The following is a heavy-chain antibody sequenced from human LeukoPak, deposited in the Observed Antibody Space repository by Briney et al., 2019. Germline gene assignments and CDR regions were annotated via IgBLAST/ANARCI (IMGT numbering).Heavy chain of an antibody. CDR1: GLTFSSSG. D-gene: IGHD3-3*01. CDR2: IRNDGSDK. CDR3: ASRVVTSFDY. Sequence: GGSLRLSCAASGLTFSSSGMHWVRQAPGKGLEWVAFIRNDGSDKYYADSVKGRFTISRDISENTLYLQMNALRPEDTAVYYCASRVVTSFDYWGQGTLVSVSS. J-gene: IGHJ4*02. V-gene: IGHV3-30*02.